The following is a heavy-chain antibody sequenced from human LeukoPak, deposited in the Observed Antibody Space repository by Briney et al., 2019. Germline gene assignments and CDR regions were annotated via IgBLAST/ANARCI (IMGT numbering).Heavy chain of an antibody. J-gene: IGHJ4*02. D-gene: IGHD6-19*01. CDR2: IYYSGST. CDR1: GGSISSGGYY. V-gene: IGHV4-31*03. Sequence: SETLSLTCTVSGGSISSGGYYWSWIRQHPGKGLEWIGYIYYSGSTYYNPSLKSRVTISVDTSKNQFSLKLSSVTAADTAVYYCATDIMLYGSGWLLFDNWGQGTLVTVSS. CDR3: ATDIMLYGSGWLLFDN.